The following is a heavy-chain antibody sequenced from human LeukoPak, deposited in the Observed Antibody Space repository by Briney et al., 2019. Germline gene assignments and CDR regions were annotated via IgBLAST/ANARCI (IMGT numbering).Heavy chain of an antibody. Sequence: SETLSLTCTVSGGSISSSSYYWGWIRQPPGKGLEWIGSIYYSGSTYYNPSLKSRVTISVDTSKNQFSLKLSSVTAADTAVYYCARDSYCGGDCSQAFDIWGQGTMVTVSS. D-gene: IGHD2-21*02. CDR2: IYYSGST. CDR1: GGSISSSSYY. J-gene: IGHJ3*02. CDR3: ARDSYCGGDCSQAFDI. V-gene: IGHV4-39*07.